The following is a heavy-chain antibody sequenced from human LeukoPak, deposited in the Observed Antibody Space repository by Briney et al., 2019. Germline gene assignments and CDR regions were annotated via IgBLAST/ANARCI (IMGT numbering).Heavy chain of an antibody. CDR3: ARAANKDDAFDI. Sequence: GGSLRLSCAASGFTFSSYWMSWVRQAPGKGLEWVAVISYDGSNKYYADSVKGRFTISRDNSKNTLYLQMSSLRAEDTAVYYCARAANKDDAFDIWGQGTMVTVSS. CDR2: ISYDGSNK. J-gene: IGHJ3*02. D-gene: IGHD5-18*01. V-gene: IGHV3-30-3*01. CDR1: GFTFSSYW.